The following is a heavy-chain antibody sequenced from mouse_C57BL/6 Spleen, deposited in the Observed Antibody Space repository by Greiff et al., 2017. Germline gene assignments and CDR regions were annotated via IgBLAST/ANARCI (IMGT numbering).Heavy chain of an antibody. CDR3: ATHYGSSYLDY. V-gene: IGHV1-82*01. Sequence: VMLVESGPELVKPGASVKISCKASGYAFSSSWMNWVKQRPGKGLEWIGRIYPGDGDTNYNGKFKGKATLTADKSSSTAYMQLSSLTSEDSAVYFCATHYGSSYLDYWGQGTTLTVSS. J-gene: IGHJ2*01. D-gene: IGHD1-1*01. CDR2: IYPGDGDT. CDR1: GYAFSSSW.